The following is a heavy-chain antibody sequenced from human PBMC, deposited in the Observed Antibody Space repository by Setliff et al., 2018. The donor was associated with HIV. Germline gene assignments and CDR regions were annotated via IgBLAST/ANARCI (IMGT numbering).Heavy chain of an antibody. V-gene: IGHV3-23*01. Sequence: PGGSLRLSCAASGFTFSSYAMSWVRQAPGKGLEWVSASSGSGGSTYYADSVKGRFTISRDNSKNTLYLQMNSLRAEYPPVSSSAPRIHLFYWGQGTLVTVSS. D-gene: IGHD5-18*01. J-gene: IGHJ4*02. CDR3: APRIHLFY. CDR2: SSGSGGST. CDR1: GFTFSSYA.